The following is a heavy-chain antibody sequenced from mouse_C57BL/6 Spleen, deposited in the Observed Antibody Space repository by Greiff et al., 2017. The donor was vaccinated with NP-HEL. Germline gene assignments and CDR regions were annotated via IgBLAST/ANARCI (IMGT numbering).Heavy chain of an antibody. CDR2: INPNNGGT. J-gene: IGHJ3*01. V-gene: IGHV1-26*01. CDR3: ARGDEGFAY. D-gene: IGHD3-3*01. Sequence: VQLHQSGPELVKPGASVKISCKASGYTFTDYYMNWVKQSHGKSLEWIGDINPNNGGTSYNQKFKGKATLTVDKSSSTAYMELRSLTSEDSAVYYCARGDEGFAYWGQGTLVTVSA. CDR1: GYTFTDYY.